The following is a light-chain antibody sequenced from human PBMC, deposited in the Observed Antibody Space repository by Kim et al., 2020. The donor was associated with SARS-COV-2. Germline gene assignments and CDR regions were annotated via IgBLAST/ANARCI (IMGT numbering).Light chain of an antibody. CDR1: SLRSYY. V-gene: IGLV3-19*01. CDR3: NSRDSSTKPGL. Sequence: ALGQTVRITCQGDSLRSYYASWYQQKPGQAPVLVIYGKNTRPSGIPDRFSGSSSGNTASLTITGAQAEDEADYYCNSRDSSTKPGLFGGGTKLTVL. J-gene: IGLJ3*02. CDR2: GKN.